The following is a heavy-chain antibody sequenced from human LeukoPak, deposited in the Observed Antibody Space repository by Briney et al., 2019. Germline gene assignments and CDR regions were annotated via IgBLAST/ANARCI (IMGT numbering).Heavy chain of an antibody. Sequence: SETLSLTCTVSGGSISSSSYYWGWLRQPPGKGLEWIGSIYYSGSTYYNPSLKSRVTISVDTSKNQFSLKLSSVTAADTAVYYCARALANFWSGWWAPLAFDIWGQGTMVTVSS. CDR2: IYYSGST. D-gene: IGHD3-3*01. V-gene: IGHV4-39*07. CDR3: ARALANFWSGWWAPLAFDI. CDR1: GGSISSSSYY. J-gene: IGHJ3*02.